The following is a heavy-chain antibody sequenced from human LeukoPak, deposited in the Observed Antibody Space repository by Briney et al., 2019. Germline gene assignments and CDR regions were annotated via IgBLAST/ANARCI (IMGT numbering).Heavy chain of an antibody. J-gene: IGHJ5*02. CDR3: ARPMIRDVVVPAATWFDP. D-gene: IGHD2-2*01. Sequence: GASVTVSFTSSVSTFTIYGISWVRQAPGQGLEWMGRISAYNGNTNYAQKLQGRVTITTDTSTSTAYMELRSLRSDDTAVYYCARPMIRDVVVPAATWFDPWGQGTLVTVSS. V-gene: IGHV1-18*01. CDR2: ISAYNGNT. CDR1: VSTFTIYG.